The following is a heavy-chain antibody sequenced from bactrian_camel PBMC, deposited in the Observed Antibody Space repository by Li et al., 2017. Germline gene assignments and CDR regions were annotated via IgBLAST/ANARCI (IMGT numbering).Heavy chain of an antibody. J-gene: IGHJ4*01. V-gene: IGHV3S31*01. D-gene: IGHD5*01. Sequence: QLVESGGGLVQPGGSLRLSCAASGFTFSSYAMSWVRQAPGKGLEWVSAINSRGGSAYYADSVKGRFTISRDSAKNTLYLQMNSLKTEDTAVYYCAADDDYGLGTLVYWGQGTQVTVS. CDR1: GFTFSSYA. CDR3: AADDDYGLGTLVY. CDR2: INSRGGSA.